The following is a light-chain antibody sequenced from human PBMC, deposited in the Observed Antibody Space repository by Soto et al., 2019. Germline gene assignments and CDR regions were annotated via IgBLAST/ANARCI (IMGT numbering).Light chain of an antibody. J-gene: IGKJ5*01. Sequence: DIQMTQSPSSLSASVGDRVTITCRASQSISSYLNWYQQKPGKAPKFLIYAASSLQSGVPSRFSGSRSGTDFTLTISSLQPEDFATYYCQQSYSTLITFGQGTRLEIK. CDR3: QQSYSTLIT. V-gene: IGKV1-39*01. CDR2: AAS. CDR1: QSISSY.